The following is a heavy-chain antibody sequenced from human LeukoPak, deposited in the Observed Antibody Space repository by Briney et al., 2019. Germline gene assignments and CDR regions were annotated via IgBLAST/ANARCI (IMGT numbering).Heavy chain of an antibody. CDR3: ARHWLIPARTSYYMDA. CDR1: GGSLSSGSNY. CDR2: IYYSGRT. J-gene: IGHJ6*03. V-gene: IGHV4-39*01. D-gene: IGHD6-6*01. Sequence: PETLSLTCTVSGGSLSSGSNYWGWIRQPPGKGLEWVGSIYYSGRTYYNSSLKSRVTISVDTSKNQFSLKLSSVTAADTAVYYCARHWLIPARTSYYMDAWGKGTTVTVSS.